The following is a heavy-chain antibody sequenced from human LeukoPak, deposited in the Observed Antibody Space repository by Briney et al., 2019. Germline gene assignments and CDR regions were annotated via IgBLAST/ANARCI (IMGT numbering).Heavy chain of an antibody. CDR3: TRVGYIDEGIDY. D-gene: IGHD5-24*01. CDR1: GFPFSSYW. J-gene: IGHJ4*02. CDR2: IKQDGSKK. Sequence: GGSLRPSCVASGFPFSSYWMTWVRQAPGKGLEWVANIKQDGSKKSYVDSVKGRFTISRDNAKNSLYLQMNSLRAEDTAIYYCTRVGYIDEGIDYWGQGTLVTVSS. V-gene: IGHV3-7*04.